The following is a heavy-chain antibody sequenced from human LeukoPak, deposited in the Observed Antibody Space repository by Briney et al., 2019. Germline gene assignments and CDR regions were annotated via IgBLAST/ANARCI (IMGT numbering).Heavy chain of an antibody. J-gene: IGHJ4*02. CDR2: ISMNVQTT. CDR1: GFTFTSHV. Sequence: GGSLRLSCSASGFTFTSHVMHWVRQAPGKGLQYVSGISMNVQTTYYAGSVRGRFTISRDSSKNTVYLQMNSLTAEDTAVYYCVREGLERRTNFDYWGQGTLVSVSS. CDR3: VREGLERRTNFDY. D-gene: IGHD1-1*01. V-gene: IGHV3-64D*06.